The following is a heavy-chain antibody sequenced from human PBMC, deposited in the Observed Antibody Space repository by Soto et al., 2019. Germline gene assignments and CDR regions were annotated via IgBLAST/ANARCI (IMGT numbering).Heavy chain of an antibody. CDR2: IYYSGST. V-gene: IGHV4-30-4*01. J-gene: IGHJ3*02. Sequence: QVQLQESGPGLVKPSQTLSLTCTVSGDSFSSGDYYWSWIRQPPGKGLGWIGYIYYSGSTCYNPFLTSRVTISVDTSKNPFSLKQSSVTAAETAVYFCASLPTGVHDAFDIWGQGTMVTVSS. D-gene: IGHD2-8*02. CDR3: ASLPTGVHDAFDI. CDR1: GDSFSSGDYY.